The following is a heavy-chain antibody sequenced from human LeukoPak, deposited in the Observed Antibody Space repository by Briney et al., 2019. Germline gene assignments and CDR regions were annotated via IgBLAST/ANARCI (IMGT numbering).Heavy chain of an antibody. D-gene: IGHD2-2*01. CDR2: INSDGYST. V-gene: IGHV3-74*01. J-gene: IGHJ4*02. Sequence: QPGGSLRLSCASSGFTFSFYWMHWVRQAPGKGLVWVSRINSDGYSTAYADSVKGRFTISRDNAKNTLYLQMNSLRAEDTAVYYCVRLVAVPDAYFDYWGQGTLVTVSS. CDR1: GFTFSFYW. CDR3: VRLVAVPDAYFDY.